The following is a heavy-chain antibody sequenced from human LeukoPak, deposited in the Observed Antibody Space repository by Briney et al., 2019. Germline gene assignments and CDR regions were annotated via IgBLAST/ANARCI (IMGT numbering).Heavy chain of an antibody. Sequence: GGSLRLSCAASGFTFSSYEMNWVRQAPGKGLEWVANIKQDGSEKYYVDSVKGRFTISRDNAKNSLYLQMNSLRAEDTAVYYCARDAGELDDAFDIWGQGTMVTVSS. CDR2: IKQDGSEK. CDR3: ARDAGELDDAFDI. CDR1: GFTFSSYE. J-gene: IGHJ3*02. D-gene: IGHD1-26*01. V-gene: IGHV3-7*01.